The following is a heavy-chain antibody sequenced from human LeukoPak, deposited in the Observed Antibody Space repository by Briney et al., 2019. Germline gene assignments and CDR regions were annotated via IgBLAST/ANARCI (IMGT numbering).Heavy chain of an antibody. CDR2: ISGSGGST. D-gene: IGHD2-2*01. J-gene: IGHJ4*02. CDR3: AKVAQSYVVVVPAAEYYFDY. CDR1: GFTFSSYA. Sequence: GGSLRLSCAASGFTFSSYAMSWVRQAPGKALEWGSAISGSGGSTYYADSVKGRFTIYRDNSKNTLYLQMNSLTAEDTAVYYCAKVAQSYVVVVPAAEYYFDYWGQGTLVTVSS. V-gene: IGHV3-23*01.